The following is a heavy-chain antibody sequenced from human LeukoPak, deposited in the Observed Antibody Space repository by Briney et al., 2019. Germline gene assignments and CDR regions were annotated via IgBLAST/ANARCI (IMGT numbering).Heavy chain of an antibody. Sequence: KPSETLSLTCAVYGGSFSGYYWSWIRQPPGKGLEWIGEINRSGSTNYNPSLKSRVTISVDTSKNQFSLKLSSVTAADTAVYYCARDVRRYYDSSGYYSGWYNWFDPWGQGTLVTVSS. CDR3: ARDVRRYYDSSGYYSGWYNWFDP. D-gene: IGHD3-22*01. CDR1: GGSFSGYY. J-gene: IGHJ5*02. V-gene: IGHV4-34*01. CDR2: INRSGST.